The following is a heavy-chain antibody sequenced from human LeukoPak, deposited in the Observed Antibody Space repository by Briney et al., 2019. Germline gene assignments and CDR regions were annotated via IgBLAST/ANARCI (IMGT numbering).Heavy chain of an antibody. J-gene: IGHJ4*02. CDR3: TRSLTSGSYYDILTGQTPFDY. D-gene: IGHD3-9*01. CDR1: GFTFSSYS. CDR2: IRSKAYGGTT. Sequence: PGGSLRLSCAASGFTFSSYSMNWVRQAPGKGPEWVGFIRSKAYGGTTEYAASVKGGFTISRDDSKSIAYLQMNSLKTEDTAVYYCTRSLTSGSYYDILTGQTPFDYWGQGTLVTVSS. V-gene: IGHV3-49*04.